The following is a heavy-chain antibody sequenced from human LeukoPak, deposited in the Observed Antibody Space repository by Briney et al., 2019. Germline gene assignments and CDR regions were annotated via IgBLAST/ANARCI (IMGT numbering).Heavy chain of an antibody. Sequence: SETLSLTCTVSGYSISSGYYWGWIRQPPGKGLEWIGSIYHSGSPYSYYNPSLKSRVTISVDTSKNQFSLKLSSVTAADTAVYYCARGKQTSTITMVRGVKYPLDAFDIWGQGTMVTVSS. D-gene: IGHD3-10*01. V-gene: IGHV4-38-2*02. CDR1: GYSISSGYY. J-gene: IGHJ3*02. CDR3: ARGKQTSTITMVRGVKYPLDAFDI. CDR2: IYHSGSPYS.